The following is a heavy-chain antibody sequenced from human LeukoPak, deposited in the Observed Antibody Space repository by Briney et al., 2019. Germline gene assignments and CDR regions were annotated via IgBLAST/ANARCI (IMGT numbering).Heavy chain of an antibody. CDR2: VYYSGSA. V-gene: IGHV4-59*02. CDR1: GDSVTTYY. D-gene: IGHD4-11*01. J-gene: IGHJ6*02. Sequence: RTSETLSLTRTVSGDSVTTYYWSWIRQPPGKGLEWLGYVYYSGSATYNPSLKSRVTISVDTSKNQFSLRLSSVTAADTAVYYCARDGSNWSNDYYHGVDVWGQGTTVTVSS. CDR3: ARDGSNWSNDYYHGVDV.